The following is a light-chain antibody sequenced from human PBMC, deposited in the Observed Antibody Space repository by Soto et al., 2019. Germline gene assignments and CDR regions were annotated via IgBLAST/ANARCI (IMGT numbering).Light chain of an antibody. Sequence: EIVLTQSPGTLSVSPGERATVSCRASQSVSSSYLAWYQQKPGQAPRLLIYGASSSASGIPEWCGSSGSRTDFTVTSSIVQEDDAVDYCRQRYEWPPFFGQGTRLEIK. V-gene: IGKV3-20*01. J-gene: IGKJ5*01. CDR1: QSVSSSY. CDR3: RQRYEWPPF. CDR2: GAS.